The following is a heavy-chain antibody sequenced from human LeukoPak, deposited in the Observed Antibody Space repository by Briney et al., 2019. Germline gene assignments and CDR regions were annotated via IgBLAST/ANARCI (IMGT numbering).Heavy chain of an antibody. V-gene: IGHV1-18*01. J-gene: IGHJ4*02. CDR1: GYTFTSYG. D-gene: IGHD2-15*01. CDR3: ARDSPYRCSGGSCYPDDIEVLDY. Sequence: ASVKVSCKASGYTFTSYGISWVRQAPGQGLEWMGWISAYNGNTNYAQKLQGRVTMTTDTSTSTAYMELRSLRSDDTAVYYCARDSPYRCSGGSCYPDDIEVLDYWGQGTLGTVSS. CDR2: ISAYNGNT.